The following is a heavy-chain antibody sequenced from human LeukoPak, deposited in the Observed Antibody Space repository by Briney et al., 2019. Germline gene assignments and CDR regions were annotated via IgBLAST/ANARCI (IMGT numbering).Heavy chain of an antibody. CDR3: ARDRGYCIDC. CDR2: ISGDGSRT. D-gene: IGHD2-15*01. CDR1: GFTFSSYW. Sequence: GGSLRLSCAASGFTFSSYWMHWVRQAPGNGLVWVSHISGDGSRTSYADSVKGRFTISRGNAKNTLYLQMNSLRDEDTAVYYCARDRGYCIDCWGQGTLVTVSS. V-gene: IGHV3-74*01. J-gene: IGHJ4*02.